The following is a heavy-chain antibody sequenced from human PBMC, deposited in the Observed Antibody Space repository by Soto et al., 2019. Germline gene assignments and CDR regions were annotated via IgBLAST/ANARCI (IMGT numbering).Heavy chain of an antibody. D-gene: IGHD1-7*01. CDR2: ISGSGGST. CDR3: AKGNSWSPALVLDI. J-gene: IGHJ3*02. Sequence: GVLRLSCAASGFTFSSYAMNWVRQAPGKGLEWVSAISGSGGSTYYADSVKGRFTISRDSSKNTLYLQMNSLGAEDTAVYYCAKGNSWSPALVLDIWGQGTMVTVSS. V-gene: IGHV3-23*01. CDR1: GFTFSSYA.